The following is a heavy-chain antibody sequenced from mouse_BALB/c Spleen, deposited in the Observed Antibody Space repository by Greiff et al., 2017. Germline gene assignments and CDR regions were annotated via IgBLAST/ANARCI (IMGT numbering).Heavy chain of an antibody. CDR1: GYTFSSYW. CDR3: ASRGGNYDAMDY. CDR2: ILPGSGST. Sequence: VQLQQSGAELMKPGASVKISCKATGYTFSSYWIEWVKQRPGHGLEWIGEILPGSGSTNYNEKFKGKATFTADTSSNTAYMQLSSLTSEDSAVYYCASRGGNYDAMDYWGQGTSVTVSS. J-gene: IGHJ4*01. D-gene: IGHD2-1*01. V-gene: IGHV1-9*01.